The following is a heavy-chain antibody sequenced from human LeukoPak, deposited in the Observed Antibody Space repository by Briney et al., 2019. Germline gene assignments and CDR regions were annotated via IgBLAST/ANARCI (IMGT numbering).Heavy chain of an antibody. D-gene: IGHD6-6*01. CDR1: GGSISSNY. CDR2: IHTSGST. Sequence: PSETLSLTCTVSGGSISSNYWSWIRQPAGKGLEWIGRIHTSGSTKYNPSLKSRVTMTVDTSKNQFSLTLNSVTAADTAVYYCAREYSSSDWYFDLWGRGTLVTVSS. V-gene: IGHV4-4*07. J-gene: IGHJ2*01. CDR3: AREYSSSDWYFDL.